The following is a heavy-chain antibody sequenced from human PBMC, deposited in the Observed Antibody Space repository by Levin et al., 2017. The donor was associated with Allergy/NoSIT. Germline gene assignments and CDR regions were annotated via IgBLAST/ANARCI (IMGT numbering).Heavy chain of an antibody. CDR2: IYYSGST. CDR1: GGSISSSSYY. Sequence: TSETLSLTCTVSGGSISSSSYYWGWIRQPPGKGLEWIGSIYYSGSTYYNPSLKSRVTISVDTSKNQFSLKLSSVTAADTAVYYCATILGYCSGGSCYHNWFDPWGQGTLVTVSS. J-gene: IGHJ5*02. V-gene: IGHV4-39*01. D-gene: IGHD2-15*01. CDR3: ATILGYCSGGSCYHNWFDP.